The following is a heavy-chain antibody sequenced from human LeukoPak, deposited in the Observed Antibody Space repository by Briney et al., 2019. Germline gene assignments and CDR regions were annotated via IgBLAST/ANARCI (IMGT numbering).Heavy chain of an antibody. D-gene: IGHD3-16*02. CDR2: FYHSGST. CDR1: GYFIRSGFY. V-gene: IGHV4-38-2*02. Sequence: SETLSLTCTVSGYFIRSGFYWGWIRQPPGKGLEWIGSFYHSGSTYYNPSLKSRVTISVDTSKNQFSLKLSSVTAADTAVYYCARTIGYYDYVWGSYRETDAFDIWGQGTMVTVSS. J-gene: IGHJ3*02. CDR3: ARTIGYYDYVWGSYRETDAFDI.